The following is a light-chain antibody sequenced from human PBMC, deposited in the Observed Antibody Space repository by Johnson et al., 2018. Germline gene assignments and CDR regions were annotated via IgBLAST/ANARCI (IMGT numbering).Light chain of an antibody. V-gene: IGLV1-51*02. CDR3: GTWDSSLSAGIV. CDR1: SSNIGNNY. CDR2: ENN. J-gene: IGLJ1*01. Sequence: QSVLTQPPSVSAAPGQKVTISCSGSSSNIGNNYVSWYQQLPGTAPKLLIYENNKRPSGIPDRFSGSKSGTSATLGITGLQTGAEADYYCGTWDSSLSAGIVFGTGTKVTSL.